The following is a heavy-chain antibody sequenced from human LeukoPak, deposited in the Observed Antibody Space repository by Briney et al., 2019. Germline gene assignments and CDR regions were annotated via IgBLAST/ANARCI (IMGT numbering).Heavy chain of an antibody. CDR3: ASGSGSYYFDY. D-gene: IGHD1-26*01. J-gene: IGHJ4*02. V-gene: IGHV1-8*03. CDR1: GYTFTSYD. Sequence: PRASVKVSCKASGYTFTSYDINWVRQATGQGLEWMGWMNPNSGNTGYAQKFQGRVTITRNTSISTAYMELSGLRSEDTAVYYCASGSGSYYFDYWGQGTLVTVSS. CDR2: MNPNSGNT.